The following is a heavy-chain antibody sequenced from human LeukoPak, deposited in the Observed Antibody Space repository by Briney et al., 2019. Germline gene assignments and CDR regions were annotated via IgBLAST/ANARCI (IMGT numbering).Heavy chain of an antibody. V-gene: IGHV1-46*01. CDR1: GYTFTDYS. D-gene: IGHD6-13*01. Sequence: ASVKVSCKVSGYTFTDYSMHWVQQAPGKGLEWMGIINPSGGSTSYAQKFQGRVTMTRDASTSTVYMELSSLRSEDTAVYYCARGKSSGDWRGVPWQQLVGRNWFDPWGQGTLVTVSS. CDR3: ARGKSSGDWRGVPWQQLVGRNWFDP. CDR2: INPSGGST. J-gene: IGHJ5*02.